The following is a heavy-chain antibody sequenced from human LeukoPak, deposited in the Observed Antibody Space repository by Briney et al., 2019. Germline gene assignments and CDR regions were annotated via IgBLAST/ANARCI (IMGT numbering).Heavy chain of an antibody. Sequence: GGSLRLSCAASGFSVSSTYMSWVRQAPGKGLEWVSLIYTSGSTFYADSVMGRFTISRDNSKNTLFLQMNSLRAEDSAVYYRTRDRAGTQSWVEFDLWGQGTLVTVSS. CDR3: TRDRAGTQSWVEFDL. CDR2: IYTSGST. CDR1: GFSVSSTY. V-gene: IGHV3-66*03. D-gene: IGHD3-10*01. J-gene: IGHJ5*02.